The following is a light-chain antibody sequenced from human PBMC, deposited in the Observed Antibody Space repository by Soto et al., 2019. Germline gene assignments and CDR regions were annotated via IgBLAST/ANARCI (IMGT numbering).Light chain of an antibody. CDR3: QQYDSFSVT. CDR2: SVS. CDR1: QSVSNDY. V-gene: IGKV3-20*01. J-gene: IGKJ1*01. Sequence: EMVLTQSPGTLSLSPGDRATLSCRASQSVSNDYVAWVQQKPGQTPRLLIYSVSSRATGIPDRFSGSGSGTDFTLTISRLEPEDFATYYCQQYDSFSVTFGQGTKVDIK.